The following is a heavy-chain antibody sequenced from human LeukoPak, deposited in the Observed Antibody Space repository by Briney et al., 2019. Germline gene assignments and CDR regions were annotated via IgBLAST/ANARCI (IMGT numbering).Heavy chain of an antibody. CDR3: VWGSSWAIDY. V-gene: IGHV4-39*07. CDR1: GGSISSSSYY. Sequence: SETLSLTCTVSGGSISSSSYYWGWIRQPPGTGLEWIGSIYYSGSTYYNPSLKSRVTISVDTSKNQFSLKLSSVTAADTAVYYCVWGSSWAIDYWGQGTLVTVSS. CDR2: IYYSGST. J-gene: IGHJ4*02. D-gene: IGHD6-13*01.